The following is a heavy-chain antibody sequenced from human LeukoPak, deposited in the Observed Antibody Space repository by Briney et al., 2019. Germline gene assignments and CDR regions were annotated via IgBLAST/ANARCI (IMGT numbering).Heavy chain of an antibody. CDR1: GFTFISYA. CDR3: ARSGYSNYAYYYYMDV. D-gene: IGHD4-11*01. J-gene: IGHJ6*03. CDR2: ISSNGGST. Sequence: GGSLRLSCAASGFTFISYAMHWVRQPAGKGLEYVSAISSNGGSTYYANSVKGRFTISRDNSKNTLYLQMGSLRAEDMAVYYCARSGYSNYAYYYYMDVWGKGTTVTVSS. V-gene: IGHV3-64*01.